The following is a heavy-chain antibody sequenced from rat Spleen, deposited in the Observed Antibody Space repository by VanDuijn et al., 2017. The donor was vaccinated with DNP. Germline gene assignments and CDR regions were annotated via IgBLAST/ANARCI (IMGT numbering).Heavy chain of an antibody. J-gene: IGHJ2*01. CDR3: ARRYYGYSDYFDY. Sequence: EVQLVESGGGLVQPGRSLKLSCAASGFTFSDYAMAWVRQAPKKGLEWVATIIYDGSSTYYRDSVKGRFTISRDNAKSTLYLQMDSLRSEDTATYYCARRYYGYSDYFDYWGQGVMVTVSS. CDR1: GFTFSDYA. D-gene: IGHD1-7*01. V-gene: IGHV5-17*01. CDR2: IIYDGSST.